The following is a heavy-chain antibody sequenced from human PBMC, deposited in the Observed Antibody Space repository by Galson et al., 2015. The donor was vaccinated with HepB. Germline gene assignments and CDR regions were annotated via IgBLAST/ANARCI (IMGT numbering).Heavy chain of an antibody. CDR2: INPYSGST. J-gene: IGHJ4*02. Sequence: SVKVSCKASGYTFVTYGINWVRQTAGQGLEWMGRINPYSGSTNYAQKFQDRVTMTADTSTTTAYLELGSLDFDDTAVYYCARGGLAAIGGPSFDSWGQGTLITVSS. CDR3: ARGGLAAIGGPSFDS. CDR1: GYTFVTYG. D-gene: IGHD5-24*01. V-gene: IGHV1-18*01.